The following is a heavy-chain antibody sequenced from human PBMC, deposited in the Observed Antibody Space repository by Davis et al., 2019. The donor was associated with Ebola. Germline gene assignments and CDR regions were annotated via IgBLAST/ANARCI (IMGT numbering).Heavy chain of an antibody. D-gene: IGHD2-2*01. CDR2: ISSSSSTI. J-gene: IGHJ6*03. CDR1: GFTFSSYS. CDR3: ARDSVPAARYYYYYYMDV. Sequence: GGSLRLSCAASGFTFSSYSMNWVRQAPGKGLEWVSYISSSSSTIYYADSVKGRFTISRDNAKNSLYLQMNSLRDEDTAVYYCARDSVPAARYYYYYYMDVWGKGTTVTVSS. V-gene: IGHV3-48*02.